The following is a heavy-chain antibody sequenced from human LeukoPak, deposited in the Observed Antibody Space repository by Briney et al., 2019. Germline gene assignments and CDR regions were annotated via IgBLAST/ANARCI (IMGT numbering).Heavy chain of an antibody. CDR3: ASAALGYCSGGSCVENWFDP. CDR2: IIPILGIA. V-gene: IGHV1-69*04. CDR1: GGTFSSYA. J-gene: IGHJ5*02. Sequence: EASVKVSCKASGGTFSSYAISWVRQAPGQGLEWMGRIIPILGIANYAQKFQGRVTITADKSTTTAYMELSSLRSEDTAVYYCASAALGYCSGGSCVENWFDPWGQGTLVTVSS. D-gene: IGHD2-15*01.